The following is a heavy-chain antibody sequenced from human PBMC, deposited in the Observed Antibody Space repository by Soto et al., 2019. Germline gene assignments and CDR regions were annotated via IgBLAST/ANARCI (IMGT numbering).Heavy chain of an antibody. CDR3: AREGAIRYCSGGSCSTGSLDY. D-gene: IGHD2-15*01. V-gene: IGHV1-18*01. CDR1: GYTFTSYG. J-gene: IGHJ4*02. CDR2: ISAYNGNT. Sequence: GASVKVSCKASGYTFTSYGISWVRQAPGQGLEWMGWISAYNGNTNYAQKLQGRVTMTTDTSTSTAYMELRSLRSDDTAVYYCAREGAIRYCSGGSCSTGSLDYWGQGTLVTVSS.